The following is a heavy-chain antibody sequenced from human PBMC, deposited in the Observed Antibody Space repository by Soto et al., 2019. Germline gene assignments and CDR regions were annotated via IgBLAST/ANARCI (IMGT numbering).Heavy chain of an antibody. Sequence: GGSMRLSCEVSGFTFSMYSMSWVRQSPGKGLEWVAKIPQDGVDGHYADSVKGRCTISRDNGKNSLYLQLNNLRAEDAAVYYCARDHLILPAHDFFYGSDVWGRGATVTVSS. D-gene: IGHD2-21*02. V-gene: IGHV3-7*03. CDR1: GFTFSMYS. J-gene: IGHJ6*02. CDR2: IPQDGVDG. CDR3: ARDHLILPAHDFFYGSDV.